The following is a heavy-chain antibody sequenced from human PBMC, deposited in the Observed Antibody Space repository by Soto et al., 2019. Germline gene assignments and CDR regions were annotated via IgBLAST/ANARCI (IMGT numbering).Heavy chain of an antibody. CDR1: GFTFSSYA. V-gene: IGHV3-23*01. J-gene: IGHJ6*02. Sequence: GGSLRLSCAASGFTFSSYAMSWVRQAPGKGLEWVSAISGSGGSTYYADSVKGRFTISRDNSKNTLYLQMNSLRAEDTAVYYCAKFRYCSEGSVYYYYGMDVWAQGNTVTVSS. CDR2: ISGSGGST. D-gene: IGHD3-10*01. CDR3: AKFRYCSEGSVYYYYGMDV.